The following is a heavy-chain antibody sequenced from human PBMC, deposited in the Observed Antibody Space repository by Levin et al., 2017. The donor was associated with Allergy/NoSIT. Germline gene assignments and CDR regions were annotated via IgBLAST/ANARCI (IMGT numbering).Heavy chain of an antibody. CDR1: GFTFSSYS. CDR2: ISSSSSYI. V-gene: IGHV3-21*01. J-gene: IGHJ4*02. D-gene: IGHD7-27*01. Sequence: GESLKISCAASGFTFSSYSMNWVRQAPGKGLEWVSSISSSSSYIYYADSVKGRFTISRDNAKNSLYLQMNSLRAEDTAVYYCAGESENTLGLYWGQGTLVTVSS. CDR3: AGESENTLGLY.